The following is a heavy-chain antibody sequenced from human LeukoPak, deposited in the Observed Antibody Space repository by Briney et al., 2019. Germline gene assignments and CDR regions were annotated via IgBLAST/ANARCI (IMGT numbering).Heavy chain of an antibody. D-gene: IGHD3-10*01. V-gene: IGHV5-10-1*01. J-gene: IGHJ4*02. Sequence: GESLKISCKGSGYSFTSYWISWVRQMPGKGLEWMGRIDPSDSYTRYSPSFQGHVTISVDKSMSTAYLQWSSLKASGTAMYYCARHQGFGESAFIYWGQGTLVTVSS. CDR1: GYSFTSYW. CDR3: ARHQGFGESAFIY. CDR2: IDPSDSYT.